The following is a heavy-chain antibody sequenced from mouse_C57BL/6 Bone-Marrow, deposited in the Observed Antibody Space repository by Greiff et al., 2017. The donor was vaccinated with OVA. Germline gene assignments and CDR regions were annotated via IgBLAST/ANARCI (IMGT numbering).Heavy chain of an antibody. CDR3: ARGGTSPFAY. Sequence: VQLKESGPELVKPGASVKISCKASGYSFTGYYMNWVKQSPEKSLEWIGEINPSTGGTTYNQKFKAQATLTVDKSSSTAYMQLKSLTSEDSAVYYCARGGTSPFAYWGQGTLVTVSA. J-gene: IGHJ3*01. V-gene: IGHV1-42*01. CDR2: INPSTGGT. CDR1: GYSFTGYY. D-gene: IGHD4-1*01.